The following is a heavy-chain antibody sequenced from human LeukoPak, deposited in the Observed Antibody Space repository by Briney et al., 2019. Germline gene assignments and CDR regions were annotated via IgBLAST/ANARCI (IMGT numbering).Heavy chain of an antibody. J-gene: IGHJ4*02. V-gene: IGHV4-59*08. CDR2: IYYSGSP. CDR3: VSSGSGWYLYNY. CDR1: GGSIRSYY. Sequence: SETLSLTCTVSGGSIRSYYWSWIRQPPGKGLEWIGYIYYSGSPKYNPSLKSRVTISVDTSKNQFSLKLNSVTAADMAVYYCVSSGSGWYLYNYWGQGTLVTVSS. D-gene: IGHD6-19*01.